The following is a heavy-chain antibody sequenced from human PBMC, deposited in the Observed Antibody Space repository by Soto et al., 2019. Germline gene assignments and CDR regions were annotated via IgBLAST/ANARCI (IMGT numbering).Heavy chain of an antibody. Sequence: GGSLRLSCAASGFTFSSYGMHWVRQAPGKGLEWVAVISYDGSNKYCADSVKGRFTISRDNSKNTLYLQMNSLRAEDTAVYYCAKGELYYDFWSGYYTAYYYYGMDVWGQGTTVTVSS. J-gene: IGHJ6*02. V-gene: IGHV3-30*18. CDR1: GFTFSSYG. CDR2: ISYDGSNK. D-gene: IGHD3-3*01. CDR3: AKGELYYDFWSGYYTAYYYYGMDV.